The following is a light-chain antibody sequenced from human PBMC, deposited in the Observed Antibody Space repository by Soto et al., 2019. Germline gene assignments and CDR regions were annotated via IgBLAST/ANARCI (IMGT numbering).Light chain of an antibody. CDR2: DVS. J-gene: IGLJ1*01. V-gene: IGLV2-14*03. CDR3: SSYTTSTTYV. CDR1: SSDVGAYNY. Sequence: QSAPTQPASVSGSPGQSITISCTGTSSDVGAYNYVSWYQHHPGKAPKLMIYDVSNRPLGVSNRFSGSKSGNTASLTISGLQAEDEADYYCSSYTTSTTYVFGSGTKLTVL.